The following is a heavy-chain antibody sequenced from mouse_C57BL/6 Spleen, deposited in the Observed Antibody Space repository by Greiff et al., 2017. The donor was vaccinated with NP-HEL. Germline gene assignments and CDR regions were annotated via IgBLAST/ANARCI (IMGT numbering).Heavy chain of an antibody. Sequence: EVKLVESEGGLVQPGSSMKLSCTASGFTFSDYYMAWVRQVPEKGLEWVANINYDGSSTYYLDSLKSRFIISRDNAKNILYLQMSSLKSEDTATYYCARDRGPDYYSGSSYLDYWGQGTTLTVSS. D-gene: IGHD1-1*01. CDR1: GFTFSDYY. J-gene: IGHJ2*01. CDR3: ARDRGPDYYSGSSYLDY. V-gene: IGHV5-16*01. CDR2: INYDGSST.